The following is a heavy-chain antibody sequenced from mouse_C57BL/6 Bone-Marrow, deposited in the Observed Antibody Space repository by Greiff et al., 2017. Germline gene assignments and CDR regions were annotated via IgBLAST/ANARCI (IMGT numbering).Heavy chain of an antibody. V-gene: IGHV1-54*01. CDR2: INPGSGGT. CDR3: ARQGITTVVDYYAMDY. Sequence: VQLQQSGAELVRPGTSVKVSCKASGYAFTNYLIEWVKQRPGRGLEWIGVINPGSGGTNYNEKFKGKATLTADKSSSTAYMQLSSLTSEDSAVYFCARQGITTVVDYYAMDYWGQGTSVTVSS. D-gene: IGHD1-1*01. CDR1: GYAFTNYL. J-gene: IGHJ4*01.